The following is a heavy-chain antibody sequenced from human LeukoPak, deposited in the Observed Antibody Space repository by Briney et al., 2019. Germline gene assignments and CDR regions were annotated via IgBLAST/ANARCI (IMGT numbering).Heavy chain of an antibody. J-gene: IGHJ4*02. Sequence: SETLSLTCTVSGDSITRGDYYWTWIRQPPGKGLEWIGYIYYSGSTYYNPSLKSRVTISVDTSKNQFSLKLGSVTAADTAVYYCARGDLYSSSWSDWGQGTLVTVSS. CDR3: ARGDLYSSSWSD. CDR1: GDSITRGDYY. D-gene: IGHD6-13*01. V-gene: IGHV4-30-4*08. CDR2: IYYSGST.